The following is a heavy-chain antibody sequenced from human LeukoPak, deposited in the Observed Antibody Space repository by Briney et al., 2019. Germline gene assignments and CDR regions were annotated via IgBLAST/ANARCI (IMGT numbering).Heavy chain of an antibody. Sequence: PGGSLRLSCAASGFIFSTYAMHWVRQAPGKGLEWVAVISYDGTNKYYADSVKGRFTISRDNSKNTLYLQMNSLRAEDTAVYYCAKSPQVVPAANRGGYFDYWGQGTLVTVSS. J-gene: IGHJ4*02. D-gene: IGHD2-2*01. CDR2: ISYDGTNK. CDR3: AKSPQVVPAANRGGYFDY. V-gene: IGHV3-30-3*02. CDR1: GFIFSTYA.